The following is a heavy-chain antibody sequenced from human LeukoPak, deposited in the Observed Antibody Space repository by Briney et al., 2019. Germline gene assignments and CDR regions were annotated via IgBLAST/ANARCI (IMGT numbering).Heavy chain of an antibody. CDR3: ARLDYGDDFDY. CDR2: IDPSDSYT. D-gene: IGHD4-17*01. CDR1: GYSFIRYW. V-gene: IGHV5-10-1*01. Sequence: GESLKISCQGSGYSFIRYWINWVRQMPGKGLEWMGRIDPSDSYTNFSPSFQGHVTISADKSISTAYLQWSSLKASDTAMYYCARLDYGDDFDYWGQGTLVTVSS. J-gene: IGHJ4*02.